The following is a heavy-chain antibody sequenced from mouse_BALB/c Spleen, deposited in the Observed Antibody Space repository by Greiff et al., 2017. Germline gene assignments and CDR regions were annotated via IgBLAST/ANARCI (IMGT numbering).Heavy chain of an antibody. CDR2: ISSGGST. CDR1: GFTFSSYA. D-gene: IGHD2-4*01. V-gene: IGHV5-6-5*01. J-gene: IGHJ4*01. CDR3: ASPYDYDVYYYAMDY. Sequence: EVKLMESGGGLVKPGGSLKLSCAASGFTFSSYAMSWVRQTPEKRLEWVASISSGGSTYYPDSVKGRFTISRDNARNILYLQMSSLRSEDTAMYYCASPYDYDVYYYAMDYWGQGTSVTVSS.